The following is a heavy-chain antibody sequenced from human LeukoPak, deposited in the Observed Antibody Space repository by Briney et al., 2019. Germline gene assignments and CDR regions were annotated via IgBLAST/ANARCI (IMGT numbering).Heavy chain of an antibody. Sequence: RSSETLSLTCTVSRGSISTYYWTWIRQPPGKGLEWIGYIYYTGSTNYNPSLESRVTISVDTSKNQFSLKLSSVTAADTAVYYCARDSGSYHRFDYWGQGTLVTVSS. CDR2: IYYTGST. CDR3: ARDSGSYHRFDY. V-gene: IGHV4-59*01. CDR1: RGSISTYY. D-gene: IGHD1-26*01. J-gene: IGHJ4*02.